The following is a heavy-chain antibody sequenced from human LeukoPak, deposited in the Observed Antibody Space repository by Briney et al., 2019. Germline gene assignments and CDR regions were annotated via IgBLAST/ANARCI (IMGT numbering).Heavy chain of an antibody. CDR2: IKGKVDGGTT. D-gene: IGHD3-9*01. J-gene: IGHJ3*02. CDR1: GLPFTNAW. Sequence: PGGSLRPSCAASGLPFTNAWMSWVRQAPGKGLEWVGRIKGKVDGGTTDHAAPVKGRFTISRDDSKNTLYLQMNSLKTEDTAVYYCTTVGLYNILTGYYHDSFDMWGQGTMVTVSS. CDR3: TTVGLYNILTGYYHDSFDM. V-gene: IGHV3-15*01.